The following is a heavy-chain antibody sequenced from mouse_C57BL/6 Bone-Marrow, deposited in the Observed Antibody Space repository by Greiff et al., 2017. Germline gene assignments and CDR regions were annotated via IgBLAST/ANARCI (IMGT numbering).Heavy chain of an antibody. V-gene: IGHV5-9-1*02. CDR2: ISSGGDYT. J-gene: IGHJ4*01. CDR1: GFTFSGYA. Sequence: EVQLVESGEGLVKPGASLKLSCAASGFTFSGYAMSWVRQTPEQSLEWVAYISSGGDYTYYADTVQGRFTISRDNARNTLYLHMSSLKSEDTAMYYCTREAYGSSYDYDAMDYWGQGTSVTVSS. CDR3: TREAYGSSYDYDAMDY. D-gene: IGHD1-1*01.